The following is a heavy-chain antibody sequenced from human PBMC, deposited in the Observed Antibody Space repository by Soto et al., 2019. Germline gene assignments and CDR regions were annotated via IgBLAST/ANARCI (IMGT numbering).Heavy chain of an antibody. CDR3: AKPYYDFWSGYYTNWFDP. CDR2: ISGSGGST. J-gene: IGHJ5*02. V-gene: IGHV3-23*01. CDR1: GFTFSSYA. D-gene: IGHD3-3*01. Sequence: PGGSLRLSCAASGFTFSSYAMSWVRQAPGKGLEWVSAISGSGGSTYYADSVKGRFTISRDNSKNTLYLQMNSLRAEDTAVYYCAKPYYDFWSGYYTNWFDPWGQGTLVTVSS.